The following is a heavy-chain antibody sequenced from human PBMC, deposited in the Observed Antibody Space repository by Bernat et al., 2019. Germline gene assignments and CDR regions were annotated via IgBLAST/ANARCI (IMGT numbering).Heavy chain of an antibody. D-gene: IGHD2-21*02. CDR2: IKEDGSVK. J-gene: IGHJ5*01. Sequence: EVHLVESGGGLVQPGGSLRLSCAASGFTFSNYWMNWVRQAPGKGLEWVANIKEDGSVKQYVDSVKGRFSISRDNAKNSLYLQMNSLTAEDTAVYYCVPGYCGSDCYSVASWGQGTLVIVSS. V-gene: IGHV3-7*01. CDR1: GFTFSNYW. CDR3: VPGYCGSDCYSVAS.